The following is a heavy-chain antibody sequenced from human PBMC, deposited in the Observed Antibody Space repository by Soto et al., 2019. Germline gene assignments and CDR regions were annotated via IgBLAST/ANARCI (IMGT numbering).Heavy chain of an antibody. V-gene: IGHV1-46*03. CDR2: INPTGGGT. D-gene: IGHD5-18*01. CDR3: ATALYRYGTVGSYDY. Sequence: ASVKVSCKASGYTFSTYYVHWVRQAPGQGLEWMGIINPTGGGTFYAQRFQGRVTMTSDTSTSTVYMELSSLRSEDTAVYYCATALYRYGTVGSYDYWG. CDR1: GYTFSTYY. J-gene: IGHJ4*01.